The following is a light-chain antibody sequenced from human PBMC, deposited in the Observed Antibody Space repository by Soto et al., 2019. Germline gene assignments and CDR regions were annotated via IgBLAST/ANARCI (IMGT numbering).Light chain of an antibody. V-gene: IGLV2-14*03. CDR3: SSYISSGTVPYV. CDR1: SSDVGGYKY. CDR2: DVS. J-gene: IGLJ1*01. Sequence: QSALTQPASVSGSPGQSITISCTGTSSDVGGYKYVSWYQHHPGKAPELMIFDVSYRPSGVSNRFSGSRSGNTASLTISGLQAEDESDYYCSSYISSGTVPYVFGTVTEVTVL.